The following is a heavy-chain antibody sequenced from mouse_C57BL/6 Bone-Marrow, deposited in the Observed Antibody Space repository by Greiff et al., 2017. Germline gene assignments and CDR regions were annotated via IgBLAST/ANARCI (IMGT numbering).Heavy chain of an antibody. V-gene: IGHV1-81*01. D-gene: IGHD1-1*01. CDR3: SREGGYASSPYYFDY. Sequence: QVQLQQSGAELARPGASVKLSCKASGYTFTSYGISWVKQRTGQGLEWIGEIYPRSGNTYYNEKFKGKATLTADKSSSTAYMELRSLTSEDSAVYFCSREGGYASSPYYFDYWGQGTTLTVSS. CDR1: GYTFTSYG. CDR2: IYPRSGNT. J-gene: IGHJ2*01.